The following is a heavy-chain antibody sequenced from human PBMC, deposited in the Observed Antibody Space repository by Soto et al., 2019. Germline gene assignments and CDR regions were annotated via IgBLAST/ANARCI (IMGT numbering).Heavy chain of an antibody. CDR2: IYYTGST. CDR1: GGSVNSETYY. CDR3: AREFSNSPEAFDS. Sequence: SETLSLTCTVSGGSVNSETYYWSWIRQPPGRGLEWIGYIYYTGSTNYNPSLKSRVTMSIDTSRNQFSLRLTSVTAADTAVYYCAREFSNSPEAFDSWGQGSLVTVSS. D-gene: IGHD6-6*01. J-gene: IGHJ4*02. V-gene: IGHV4-61*01.